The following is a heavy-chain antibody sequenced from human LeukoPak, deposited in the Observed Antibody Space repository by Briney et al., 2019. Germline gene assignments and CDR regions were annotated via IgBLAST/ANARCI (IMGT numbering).Heavy chain of an antibody. J-gene: IGHJ4*02. CDR3: ARGLPSAPGVGDY. D-gene: IGHD5/OR15-5a*01. CDR1: GFTFSSYE. V-gene: IGHV3-48*03. CDR2: ISNSGDAI. Sequence: PGGSLRLSCVASGFTFSSYEMDWVRQAPGKGLEWISYISNSGDAIYYADSVKGRFTISRDNAKDSLYLQINRLRAEDTAVYYCARGLPSAPGVGDYWGQGTLVTVSS.